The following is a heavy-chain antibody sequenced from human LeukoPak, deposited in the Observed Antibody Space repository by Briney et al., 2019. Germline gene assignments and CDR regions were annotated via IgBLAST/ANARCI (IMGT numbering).Heavy chain of an antibody. J-gene: IGHJ4*02. Sequence: PGGSLRLSCAASGFTVSSNYMSWVRQAPGKGLEWVSVIYSGGSTYYADSVKGRFTISRDNSKNTLYLQMNSLRAEDTAVYFCARDPGAFPYFFDNWGQGTLVTVSS. V-gene: IGHV3-53*01. CDR2: IYSGGST. D-gene: IGHD4/OR15-4a*01. CDR1: GFTVSSNY. CDR3: ARDPGAFPYFFDN.